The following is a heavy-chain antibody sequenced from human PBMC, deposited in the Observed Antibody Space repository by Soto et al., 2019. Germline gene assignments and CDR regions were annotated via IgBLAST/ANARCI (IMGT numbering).Heavy chain of an antibody. V-gene: IGHV3-48*03. CDR2: ISSSGSTI. Sequence: GGSLRLSCAASGFTFSSYEMNWVRQAPGKGLEWVSYISSSGSTIYYADSVKGRFTISRDNAKNSLYLQMNSLRAEDTAVYYCARDRGSSASYYFDYWGQGTLVTAPQ. CDR1: GFTFSSYE. D-gene: IGHD6-6*01. J-gene: IGHJ4*02. CDR3: ARDRGSSASYYFDY.